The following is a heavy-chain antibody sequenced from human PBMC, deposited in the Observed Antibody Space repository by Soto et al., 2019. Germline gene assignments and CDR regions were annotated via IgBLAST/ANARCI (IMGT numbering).Heavy chain of an antibody. J-gene: IGHJ4*02. V-gene: IGHV3-64*01. CDR3: ARDQSSNRYDFWSGSPYYFDY. CDR2: ISSNGGST. Sequence: GGSLRLSFAASGFTFSSYAMHWVRQAPGKGLEYVSAISSNGGSTYYANSVKGRFTISRDNSKNTLYLQMGSLRAEDMAVYYCARDQSSNRYDFWSGSPYYFDYWGQGTLVTVSS. CDR1: GFTFSSYA. D-gene: IGHD3-3*01.